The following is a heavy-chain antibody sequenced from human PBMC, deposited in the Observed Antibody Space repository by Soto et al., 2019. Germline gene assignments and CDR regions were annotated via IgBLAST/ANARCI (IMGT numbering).Heavy chain of an antibody. CDR3: ARNHDFWVGRGGGMDV. Sequence: ASVKVSCKASGYTFTNSIITWVRQAPGQGLERMGWISAYNGNRQYAQKLQGGVTMTTESSTSTAYMELRSLTSDDTALYFCARNHDFWVGRGGGMDVWGQGTTVTVSS. CDR1: GYTFTNSI. J-gene: IGHJ6*02. V-gene: IGHV1-18*01. CDR2: ISAYNGNR. D-gene: IGHD3-3*01.